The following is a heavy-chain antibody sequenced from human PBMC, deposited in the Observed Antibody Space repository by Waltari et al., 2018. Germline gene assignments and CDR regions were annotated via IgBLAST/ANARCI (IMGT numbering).Heavy chain of an antibody. V-gene: IGHV1-2*06. CDR2: INPNRGGT. CDR3: ASNRKWPEYFQH. J-gene: IGHJ1*01. CDR1: GYTFTGYY. D-gene: IGHD5-12*01. Sequence: QVQLVQSGAEVKKPGASVKVSCKASGYTFTGYYMHWVRQAPGQGLEWMGRINPNRGGTNYARKFQGRVTMTRDTSSSTAYMELSRLRSDDTAVYYCASNRKWPEYFQHWGQGTLVTVSS.